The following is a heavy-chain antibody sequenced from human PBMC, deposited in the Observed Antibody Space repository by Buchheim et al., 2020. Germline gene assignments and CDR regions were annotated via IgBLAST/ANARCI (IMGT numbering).Heavy chain of an antibody. CDR3: AKSPVGGWYVDH. CDR1: GFSFNDYG. CDR2: ISASGDVT. D-gene: IGHD6-19*01. J-gene: IGHJ4*02. Sequence: VQLLESGGGLVQPEGSLRLSCAASGFSFNDYGMHWVRQAPGKGLEWVSAISASGDVTFDADSVMGRFTVSRDNSRSVLYLRMNRLQAEDTAVYYCAKSPVGGWYVDHWGQGT. V-gene: IGHV3-23*01.